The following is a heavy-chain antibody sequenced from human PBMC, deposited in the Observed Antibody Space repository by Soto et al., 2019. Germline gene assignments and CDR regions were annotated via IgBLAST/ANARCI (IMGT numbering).Heavy chain of an antibody. V-gene: IGHV1-18*01. D-gene: IGHD3-22*01. Sequence: ASVKVSFKASGYTFTSYGISWVRRAPGQGLEWMGWISAYNGNTNYAQKLQGRVTMTTDTSTSTAYMELRSLRSDDTAVYYCARGGHDSSGYYSGNAFDIWGQGTMVTVS. J-gene: IGHJ3*02. CDR2: ISAYNGNT. CDR1: GYTFTSYG. CDR3: ARGGHDSSGYYSGNAFDI.